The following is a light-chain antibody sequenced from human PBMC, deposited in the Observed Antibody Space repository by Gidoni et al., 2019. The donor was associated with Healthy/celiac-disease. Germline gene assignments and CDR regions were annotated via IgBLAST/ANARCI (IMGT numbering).Light chain of an antibody. J-gene: IGKJ3*01. CDR3: QQLNSYPRVT. CDR2: AAS. Sequence: DIQFTQSPSFLSASVGDRVTITCWASQGISSDLAWYQQKPGKAPKLLIYAASTLQSGVPARFSGSGSGTEFTLTISSLEPEDFAIYYCQQLNSYPRVTFGPGTKVDIK. CDR1: QGISSD. V-gene: IGKV1-9*01.